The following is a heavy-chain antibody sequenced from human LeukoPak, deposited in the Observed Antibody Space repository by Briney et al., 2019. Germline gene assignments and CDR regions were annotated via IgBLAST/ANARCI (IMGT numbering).Heavy chain of an antibody. Sequence: PGGSLRLSCAAYAFTFSSYAMSWVRQAPRKGLEWVSAIGPSGASTHYTDSVKGRFTISKDNSQNTLYLQMNSLRAEYTAEYYGAKKGGHSGFFDSWGQGTLVTVSS. CDR1: AFTFSSYA. V-gene: IGHV3-23*01. J-gene: IGHJ4*02. CDR3: AKKGGHSGFFDS. CDR2: IGPSGAST. D-gene: IGHD4-23*01.